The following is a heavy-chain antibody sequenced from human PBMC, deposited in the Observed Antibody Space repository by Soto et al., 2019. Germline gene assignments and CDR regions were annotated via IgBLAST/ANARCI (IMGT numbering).Heavy chain of an antibody. Sequence: QVHLVQSGAEVKKPGASVKFSCKGSGYAFTTYGITWVRQARGQGLEWMGWISAHNGHTNYAQKLQGRVTVTRDTSPSTAYREMRSLRSDDTAVYDCARGRYGDYWGQGALVTVSS. CDR1: GYAFTTYG. V-gene: IGHV1-18*01. D-gene: IGHD1-1*01. CDR2: ISAHNGHT. CDR3: ARGRYGDY. J-gene: IGHJ4*02.